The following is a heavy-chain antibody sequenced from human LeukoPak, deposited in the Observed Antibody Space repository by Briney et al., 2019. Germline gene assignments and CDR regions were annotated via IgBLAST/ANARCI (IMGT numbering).Heavy chain of an antibody. Sequence: SAKVSCKASGGTFSSYAISWVRQAPGQGLEWMGGIIPIFGTANYAQKFQGRVTITTDESTSTAYMELSSLRSEDTAVYYCARWGSSWFNYYYYGMDVWGQGTTVTVSS. CDR2: IIPIFGTA. CDR1: GGTFSSYA. D-gene: IGHD6-13*01. CDR3: ARWGSSWFNYYYYGMDV. J-gene: IGHJ6*02. V-gene: IGHV1-69*05.